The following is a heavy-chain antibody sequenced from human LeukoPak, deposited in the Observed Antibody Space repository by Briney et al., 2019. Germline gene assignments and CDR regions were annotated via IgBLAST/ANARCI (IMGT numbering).Heavy chain of an antibody. CDR3: ARLHYGGNYGYYYYYMDV. J-gene: IGHJ6*03. V-gene: IGHV4-39*01. CDR2: IYYTGST. Sequence: SETLSLTCTVSGGSISSSSYYWGWIRQPPGKGLQWIGRIYYTGSTYYNPSLKSRVTISVDTSKNQFSLKLGSVTAADTAVYYCARLHYGGNYGYYYYYMDVWGKGTTVTISS. D-gene: IGHD4-23*01. CDR1: GGSISSSSYY.